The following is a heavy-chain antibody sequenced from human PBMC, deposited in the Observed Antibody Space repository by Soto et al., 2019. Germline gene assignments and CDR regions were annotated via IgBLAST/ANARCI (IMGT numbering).Heavy chain of an antibody. CDR1: GFTFSSYA. CDR2: ISYDGSNK. V-gene: IGHV3-30-3*01. CDR3: ARDQAYSISSSRQQKKKIEIMNCFDP. D-gene: IGHD6-6*01. Sequence: PGGSLRLSCAASGFTFSSYAMHWVRQAPGKGLEWVAVISYDGSNKYYADSVKGRFTISRDNSKNTLYLQMNSLRAEDTAVYYSARDQAYSISSSRQQKKKIEIMNCFDPWGQGTLVTFSS. J-gene: IGHJ5*02.